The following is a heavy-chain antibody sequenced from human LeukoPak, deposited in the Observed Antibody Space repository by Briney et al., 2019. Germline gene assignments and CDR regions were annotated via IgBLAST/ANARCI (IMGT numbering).Heavy chain of an antibody. CDR2: IYSGGST. CDR3: ATDGGSWYFDL. D-gene: IGHD3-16*01. V-gene: IGHV3-66*01. Sequence: GGSLRLSCAASGFTVSSNYMSWARQAPGKGLEWVSVIYSGGSTYYADSVKGRFTISRDNSKNTLYLQMNSLRDEDTAVYYCATDGGSWYFDLWGRGTLVTVSS. CDR1: GFTVSSNY. J-gene: IGHJ2*01.